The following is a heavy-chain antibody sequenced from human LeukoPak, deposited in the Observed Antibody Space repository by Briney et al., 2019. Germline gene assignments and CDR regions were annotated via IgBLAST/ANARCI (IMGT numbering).Heavy chain of an antibody. CDR1: GFTFSSYG. Sequence: GGSLRLSCAASGFTFSSYGMHWVRQAPGKGLEWVAVIWYDGSNKYYADSVKGRFTISRDNSKNTLYLQMNSLRAEDTAVYYCAKDPGYYDSSGYCDYWGQGTLVTVSS. D-gene: IGHD3-22*01. CDR2: IWYDGSNK. CDR3: AKDPGYYDSSGYCDY. J-gene: IGHJ4*02. V-gene: IGHV3-30*02.